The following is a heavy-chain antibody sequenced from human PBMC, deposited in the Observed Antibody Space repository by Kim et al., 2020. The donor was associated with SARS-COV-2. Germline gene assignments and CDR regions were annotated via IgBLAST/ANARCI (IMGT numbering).Heavy chain of an antibody. J-gene: IGHJ6*02. Sequence: SETLSLTCAVYGGSFSGYYWSWIRQPPGKGLEWIGEINHSGSTNYNPSLKSRVTISVDTSKNQFSLKLSSVTAADTAVYYCARPRRVAYYYYGMDVWGQGTTVTVSS. V-gene: IGHV4-34*01. CDR3: ARPRRVAYYYYGMDV. CDR2: INHSGST. CDR1: GGSFSGYY.